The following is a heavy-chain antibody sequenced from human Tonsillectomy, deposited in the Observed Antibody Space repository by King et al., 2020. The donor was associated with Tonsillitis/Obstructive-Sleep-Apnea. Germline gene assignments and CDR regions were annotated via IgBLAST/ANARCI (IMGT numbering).Heavy chain of an antibody. CDR1: GGSISSYY. Sequence: QLQESGPGLVKPSETLSLTCTVSGGSISSYYWSWIRQPPGKGLEWIGYFYYSGSTNYNPSLKSRVTISVDTSKNQFSLKLSPVTAADTAVYYCAMFLLPTGTTYLNCWFDPWGQGTLVTVSS. J-gene: IGHJ5*02. CDR2: FYYSGST. CDR3: AMFLLPTGTTYLNCWFDP. D-gene: IGHD1-1*01. V-gene: IGHV4-59*01.